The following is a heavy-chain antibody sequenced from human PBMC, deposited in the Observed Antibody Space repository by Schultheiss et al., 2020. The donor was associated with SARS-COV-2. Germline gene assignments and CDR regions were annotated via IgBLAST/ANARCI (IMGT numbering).Heavy chain of an antibody. D-gene: IGHD6-13*01. J-gene: IGHJ4*02. CDR1: GYTFTCYY. V-gene: IGHV1-69*06. CDR3: ARDSLAAAGRDY. Sequence: SVKVSCKASGYTFTCYYMHWVRQAPGQGLEWMGWIIPIFGTANYPQRFQGRVTITAGKSTSTAYMELSSLRSEDTALYYCARDSLAAAGRDYWGQGTLVTVSS. CDR2: IIPIFGTA.